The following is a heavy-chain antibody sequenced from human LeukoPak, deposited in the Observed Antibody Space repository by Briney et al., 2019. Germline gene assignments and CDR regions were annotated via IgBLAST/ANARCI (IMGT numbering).Heavy chain of an antibody. Sequence: GSLRLSCVASGFTFSSYNMNWVRQAPGKGLEWIGSIYYSGSTYYNPSLKSRVTISVDTSKNQFSLKLSSVTAADTAVYYCARDLREGYCSGGSCYSRVWFDPWGQGTLVTVSS. V-gene: IGHV4-39*07. CDR2: IYYSGST. J-gene: IGHJ5*02. D-gene: IGHD2-15*01. CDR3: ARDLREGYCSGGSCYSRVWFDP. CDR1: GFTFSSYN.